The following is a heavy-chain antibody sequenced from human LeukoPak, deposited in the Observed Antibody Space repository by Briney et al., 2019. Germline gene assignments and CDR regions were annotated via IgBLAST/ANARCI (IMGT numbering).Heavy chain of an antibody. D-gene: IGHD7-27*01. CDR3: ARDGNWVYDAFDI. J-gene: IGHJ3*02. Sequence: PSETLSLTCTVSGGSISSSSYYWGWIRQPPGKGLEWIGSIYYSGSTYYNPSLKSRVTISVDTSKNQFSLKLSSVTAADTAVYYCARDGNWVYDAFDIWGQGTMVTVSS. CDR2: IYYSGST. CDR1: GGSISSSSYY. V-gene: IGHV4-39*02.